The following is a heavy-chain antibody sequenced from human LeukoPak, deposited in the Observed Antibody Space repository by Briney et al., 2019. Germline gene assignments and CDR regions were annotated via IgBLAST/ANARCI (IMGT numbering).Heavy chain of an antibody. CDR1: GASITSGTYY. J-gene: IGHJ5*02. CDR3: AREIAEAAGRANSP. D-gene: IGHD6-13*01. CDR2: IYHSGST. Sequence: SQTLSLTCTVSGASITSGTYYWNWIRQHPERGLEWIGYIYHSGSTYYNPSLKRRVTMSVDTSKNQFSLKLTSVTAADTAVYYCAREIAEAAGRANSPWGQGILVTVSS. V-gene: IGHV4-31*03.